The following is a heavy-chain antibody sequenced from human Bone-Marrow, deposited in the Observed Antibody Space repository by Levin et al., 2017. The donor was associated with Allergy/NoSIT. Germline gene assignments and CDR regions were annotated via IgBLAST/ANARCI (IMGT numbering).Heavy chain of an antibody. CDR1: GFTFSNYA. CDR2: ISDDGYNK. CDR3: AKEGYCSGGSCYPRYYYYYMDV. J-gene: IGHJ6*03. D-gene: IGHD2-15*01. V-gene: IGHV3-30*18. Sequence: GGSLRLSCAASGFTFSNYAMHWVRQTPGEGLDWVAAISDDGYNKYYADSVKGRFTISRDNSKNTLYVQMNSLRPEDTAVYYCAKEGYCSGGSCYPRYYYYYMDVWGRGTTVTVSS.